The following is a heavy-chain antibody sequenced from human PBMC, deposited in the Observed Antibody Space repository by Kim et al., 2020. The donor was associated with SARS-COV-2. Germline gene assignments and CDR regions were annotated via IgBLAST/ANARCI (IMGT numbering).Heavy chain of an antibody. J-gene: IGHJ4*02. Sequence: LSLTCAASGFTFSSYWMSWVRQAPGKGLEWVANIKQDGSEKYYVDSVKGRFTISRDNAKNSLYLQMNSLRAEDTAVYYCARNRIAAAGRKYYFDYWGQGTLVTVSS. CDR2: IKQDGSEK. V-gene: IGHV3-7*01. CDR1: GFTFSSYW. D-gene: IGHD6-13*01. CDR3: ARNRIAAAGRKYYFDY.